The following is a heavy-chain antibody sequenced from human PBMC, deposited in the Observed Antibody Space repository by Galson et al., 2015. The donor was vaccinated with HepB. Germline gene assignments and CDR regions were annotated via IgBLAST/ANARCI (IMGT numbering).Heavy chain of an antibody. CDR2: INPNSGGT. CDR1: GYTFTGYY. Sequence: SVKVSCKASGYTFTGYYMHWVRQAPGQGLEWMGRINPNSGGTKYAQKFQGRVTMTRDTSTSTAYMELSRLRSDDTAVYYCARDPYCGGDCYDGWFDPWGQGTLVTVSS. V-gene: IGHV1-2*06. D-gene: IGHD2-21*01. CDR3: ARDPYCGGDCYDGWFDP. J-gene: IGHJ5*02.